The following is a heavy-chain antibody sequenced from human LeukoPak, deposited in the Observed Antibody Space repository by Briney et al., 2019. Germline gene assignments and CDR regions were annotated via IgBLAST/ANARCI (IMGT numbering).Heavy chain of an antibody. J-gene: IGHJ4*02. CDR1: GGTFSSYA. V-gene: IGHV1-69*05. CDR3: ASSTRGVHEYSYGGYFDY. CDR2: IIPIFATA. Sequence: SVRVSCKASGGTFSSYAISWVRQAPGQGLEWMGRIIPIFATANYAQKFQGRVTFTTDESTSTAYMELSSLRSEDTAVYYCASSTRGVHEYSYGGYFDYWGQGTLVTASS. D-gene: IGHD5-18*01.